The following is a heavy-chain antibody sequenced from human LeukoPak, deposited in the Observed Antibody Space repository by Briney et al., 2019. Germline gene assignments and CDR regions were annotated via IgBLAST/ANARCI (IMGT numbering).Heavy chain of an antibody. V-gene: IGHV1-8*03. Sequence: ASVKVSCKASGYTFTNYGITWVRQAPGQGLEWLGWINTNNGDTNYQYKLQGRVTITSNTSISTAYMELSGLRSEDTAVYYCAISNYCSSTSCYTRTPRCNWFDPWGQGTLVTVSS. CDR2: INTNNGDT. D-gene: IGHD2-2*02. CDR3: AISNYCSSTSCYTRTPRCNWFDP. J-gene: IGHJ5*02. CDR1: GYTFTNYG.